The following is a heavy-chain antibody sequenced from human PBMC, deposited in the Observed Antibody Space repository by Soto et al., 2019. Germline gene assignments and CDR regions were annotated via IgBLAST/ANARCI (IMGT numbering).Heavy chain of an antibody. Sequence: QVQLVESGGGVVQPGRSLRLSCAASGFTFSSYGMHWVRQAPGKGLEWVALVWYDGGNKYYADSVKGLFTISRDNSKNTLYLQMNSLRDKDTAVYYCVRAAGYSGNDYVYYYGMDVWGQGTTVTVSS. CDR1: GFTFSSYG. D-gene: IGHD5-12*01. CDR3: VRAAGYSGNDYVYYYGMDV. CDR2: VWYDGGNK. J-gene: IGHJ6*02. V-gene: IGHV3-33*01.